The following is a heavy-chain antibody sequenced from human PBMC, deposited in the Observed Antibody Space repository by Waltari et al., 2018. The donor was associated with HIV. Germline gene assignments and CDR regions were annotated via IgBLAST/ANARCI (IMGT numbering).Heavy chain of an antibody. V-gene: IGHV4-38-2*01. CDR3: ARNTYYERSGYDF. D-gene: IGHD3-22*01. Sequence: QVQLQESGPGLVKSSETLSLTCAVSGYSISRGYYYWIRQPPGKGLEWIGTIHHSGSYYYNPSLKSRVTISVDTSKNHFSLKLSSVTAADTAVYYCARNTYYERSGYDFWGQGYLVTVSS. J-gene: IGHJ4*02. CDR1: GYSISRGYY. CDR2: IHHSGSY.